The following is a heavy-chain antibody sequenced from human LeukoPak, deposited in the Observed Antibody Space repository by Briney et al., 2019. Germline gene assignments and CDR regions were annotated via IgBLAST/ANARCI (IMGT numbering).Heavy chain of an antibody. CDR3: ARDYYDSSGYLI. D-gene: IGHD3-22*01. Sequence: ASVKVSCKASGYTFTGYYVHWVRQAPGQGLEWMGWINPNSGGTNYAQKFQGRVTMTRDTSISTAYMELSRLGSDDTAVYYCARDYYDSSGYLIWGQGTLVTVSS. CDR2: INPNSGGT. CDR1: GYTFTGYY. V-gene: IGHV1-2*02. J-gene: IGHJ4*02.